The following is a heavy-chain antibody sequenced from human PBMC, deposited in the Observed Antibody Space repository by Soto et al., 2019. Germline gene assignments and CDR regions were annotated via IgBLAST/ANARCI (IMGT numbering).Heavy chain of an antibody. D-gene: IGHD2-21*02. V-gene: IGHV1-3*01. CDR1: GYTFNSGT. J-gene: IGHJ4*02. CDR2: INAGNGNT. Sequence: SLRDSATASGYTFNSGTIKAARQDTVQRLEWRGWINAGNGNTKYSQKFQGRVTITRDTSASTAYMELSSLRAADTAIYDCVTRPPVATFFAVFDYWCQGTLVTVSS. CDR3: VTRPPVATFFAVFDY.